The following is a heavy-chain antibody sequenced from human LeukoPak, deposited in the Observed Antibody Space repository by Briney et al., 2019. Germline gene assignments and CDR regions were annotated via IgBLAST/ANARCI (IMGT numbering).Heavy chain of an antibody. D-gene: IGHD2-15*01. Sequence: GGSLRLSCAASGFTFSSYAMHWVRQAPGKGLEWVAVISYDGSNKYYADSVKGRFTISRDNSKNTLYLQMNSLRAEDTAVYYCARDCSGGSCYDYYYYGMDVWGQGTTVTVSS. CDR3: ARDCSGGSCYDYYYYGMDV. J-gene: IGHJ6*02. CDR2: ISYDGSNK. V-gene: IGHV3-30-3*01. CDR1: GFTFSSYA.